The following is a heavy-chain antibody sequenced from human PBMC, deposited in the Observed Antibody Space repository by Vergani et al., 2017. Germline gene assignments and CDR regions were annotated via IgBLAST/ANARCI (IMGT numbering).Heavy chain of an antibody. J-gene: IGHJ4*02. D-gene: IGHD5-18*01. CDR1: GFTFSSYA. Sequence: QVQLVESGGGVVQPGRSLRLSCAASGFTFSSYAMHWVRQAPGKGLEWVAVISYDGSNKYYADSVKGRFTSSRDKSKNTLYLQMNSLRAEDTAVYYCARDRVDTAMETLFDYWGQGTLVTVSS. CDR3: ARDRVDTAMETLFDY. CDR2: ISYDGSNK. V-gene: IGHV3-30-3*01.